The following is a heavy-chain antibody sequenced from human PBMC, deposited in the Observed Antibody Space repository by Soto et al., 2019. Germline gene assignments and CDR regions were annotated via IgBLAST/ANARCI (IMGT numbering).Heavy chain of an antibody. V-gene: IGHV3-30*18. CDR3: AKDPGGLRGYFDY. CDR1: GFTFSSYG. CDR2: ISYDGSNK. Sequence: PGGSLRLSCAASGFTFSSYGMHWVRQAPGKGLEWVAVISYDGSNKYYADSVKGRFTISRDNSKNTLYLQMNSLRAEDTAVYYSAKDPGGLRGYFDYWGQGTLVTVSS. D-gene: IGHD4-17*01. J-gene: IGHJ4*02.